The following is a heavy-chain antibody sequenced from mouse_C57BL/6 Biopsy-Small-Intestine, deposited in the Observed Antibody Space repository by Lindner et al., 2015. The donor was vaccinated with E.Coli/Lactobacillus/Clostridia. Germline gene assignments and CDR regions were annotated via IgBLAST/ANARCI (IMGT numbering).Heavy chain of an antibody. V-gene: IGHV1-72*01. D-gene: IGHD1-1*01. Sequence: VQLQESGAELVKPGASVKLSCKASGYTFTNYWMHWVKQRPGRGLEWIGRIDPNSGGTKYNEKFKSKATLTVDKPSSTAYMQLSSLTSEDSAVYYCARRYYGSSYYYAMDYWGQGTSVTVSS. CDR2: IDPNSGGT. CDR3: ARRYYGSSYYYAMDY. CDR1: GYTFTNYW. J-gene: IGHJ4*01.